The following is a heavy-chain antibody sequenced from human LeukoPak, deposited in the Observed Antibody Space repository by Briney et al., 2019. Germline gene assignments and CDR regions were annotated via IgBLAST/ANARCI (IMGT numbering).Heavy chain of an antibody. Sequence: GESLKISCKASGYSFTTYWIAWVRQMPGKGLEWMGIIYPGDSDTRYSPSFEGQVTISVDKSISTAYLQWSSLKASDTAMYYCARQTRDGSGSRGYSFDFWGQGTLVTVSS. CDR2: IYPGDSDT. J-gene: IGHJ4*02. V-gene: IGHV5-51*01. CDR1: GYSFTTYW. D-gene: IGHD3-10*01. CDR3: ARQTRDGSGSRGYSFDF.